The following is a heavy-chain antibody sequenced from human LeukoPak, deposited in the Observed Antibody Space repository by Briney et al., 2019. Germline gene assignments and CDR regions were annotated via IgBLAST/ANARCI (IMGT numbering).Heavy chain of an antibody. Sequence: SQTLSLTCTVSGGSISSGDYYWSWIRQPPGKGLEWIGYIYYSGSTYYNPSLKSRVTISVDTSKNQFSLKLSSVTAVDTAVYYCARAGDITMVTPFDYWGQGTLVTVSS. D-gene: IGHD5-18*01. CDR1: GGSISSGDYY. CDR2: IYYSGST. J-gene: IGHJ4*02. V-gene: IGHV4-30-4*01. CDR3: ARAGDITMVTPFDY.